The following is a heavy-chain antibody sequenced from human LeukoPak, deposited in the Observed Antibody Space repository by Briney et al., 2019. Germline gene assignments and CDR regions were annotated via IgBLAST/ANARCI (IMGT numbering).Heavy chain of an antibody. J-gene: IGHJ5*02. CDR1: GFTFTNYA. Sequence: GGSLRLSCATSGFTFTNYAMKWVRQAPGKGLVWVSAVTGPGDTTYYADSVKGRFFMSREDSKTTVYLQMNSLRAEDAAIYYCAKGAEIDLWGQGTLVTVSS. CDR3: AKGAEIDL. CDR2: VTGPGDTT. D-gene: IGHD3-16*01. V-gene: IGHV3-23*01.